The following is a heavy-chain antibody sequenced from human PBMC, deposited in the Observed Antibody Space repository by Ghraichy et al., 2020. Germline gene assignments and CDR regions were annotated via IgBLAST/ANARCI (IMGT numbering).Heavy chain of an antibody. Sequence: GMHWVRQAPGKGLEWVALMTYDGRNEYYVESVKGRFTISRDNSKNTLYLEMNSLRAEDTAVYFCTKELGTMTRKIANFEDWGQGTLVTVSS. CDR2: MTYDGRNE. V-gene: IGHV3-30*18. CDR3: TKELGTMTRKIANFED. CDR1: G. J-gene: IGHJ4*02. D-gene: IGHD3-22*01.